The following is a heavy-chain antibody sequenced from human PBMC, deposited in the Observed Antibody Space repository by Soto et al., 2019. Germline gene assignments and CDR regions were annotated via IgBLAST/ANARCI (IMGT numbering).Heavy chain of an antibody. CDR1: GYTFTGYY. J-gene: IGHJ6*02. Sequence: ASVKVSCKASGYTFTGYYMHWVRQAPGQGLEWMGWINPNSGGTNYAQKFQGWVTMTRDTSISTAYMELSGLRSDDTAVYYCARTATKEGEGYGMDVWGQGTTVTVSS. D-gene: IGHD2-21*01. CDR2: INPNSGGT. CDR3: ARTATKEGEGYGMDV. V-gene: IGHV1-2*04.